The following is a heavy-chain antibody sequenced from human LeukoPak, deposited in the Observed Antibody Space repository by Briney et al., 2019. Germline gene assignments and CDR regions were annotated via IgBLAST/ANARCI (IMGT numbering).Heavy chain of an antibody. D-gene: IGHD7-27*01. CDR2: INYSGRT. CDR1: GGSINEYY. Sequence: SETLSLTCSVSGGSINEYYWGWIRQPPGKGLEWIGYINYSGRTNYSPSLKSRVTMSVDTSKNQFSLKMTPVTAADTAVYYCARENWGSLGYWGQGTLVIVSS. CDR3: ARENWGSLGY. V-gene: IGHV4-59*01. J-gene: IGHJ4*02.